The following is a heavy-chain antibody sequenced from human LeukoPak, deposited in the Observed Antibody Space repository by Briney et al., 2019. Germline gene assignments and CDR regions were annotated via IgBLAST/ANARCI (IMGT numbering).Heavy chain of an antibody. Sequence: GASVKVSCKASGYTFTSYDINWVRQATGQGLEWMGWMNPNSGNTGYAQKFQGRVTMTRNTSISTAYMELSSLRSEDTAVYYCARGKGGYTTHLIYSWFSGPYYYYGMDVWGQGTTVTVSS. V-gene: IGHV1-8*01. D-gene: IGHD5-18*01. CDR3: ARGKGGYTTHLIYSWFSGPYYYYGMDV. CDR2: MNPNSGNT. CDR1: GYTFTSYD. J-gene: IGHJ6*02.